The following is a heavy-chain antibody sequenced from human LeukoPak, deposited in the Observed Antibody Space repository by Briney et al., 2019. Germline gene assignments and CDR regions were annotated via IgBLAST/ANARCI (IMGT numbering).Heavy chain of an antibody. J-gene: IGHJ4*02. CDR3: ARLGAGPTYYDFWSGYSSFYFDY. D-gene: IGHD3-3*01. CDR2: IHYSGNT. CDR1: GGSTSSSNYY. Sequence: SETLSLTCTVSGGSTSSSNYYWGWIRQPPGKGLEWIGGIHYSGNTYYNPSLKSRVTISVGTSKNQFSLKLSSVTAVDTAVYYCARLGAGPTYYDFWSGYSSFYFDYWGQGTLVTVSS. V-gene: IGHV4-39*01.